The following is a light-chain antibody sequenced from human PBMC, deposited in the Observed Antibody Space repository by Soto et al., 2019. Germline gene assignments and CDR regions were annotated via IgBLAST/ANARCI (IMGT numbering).Light chain of an antibody. J-gene: IGLJ3*02. V-gene: IGLV1-44*01. CDR3: AAWDDSLNGPV. Sequence: QPVLTQPPSASGTPGQRVTISCSGSSSNIGSNTVNWYQQLPGTAPKLLIYNNNERPSGVPDRFSGSKSGTSASLAISGLQSEDEADYYCAAWDDSLNGPVFGGGTQLTVL. CDR1: SSNIGSNT. CDR2: NNN.